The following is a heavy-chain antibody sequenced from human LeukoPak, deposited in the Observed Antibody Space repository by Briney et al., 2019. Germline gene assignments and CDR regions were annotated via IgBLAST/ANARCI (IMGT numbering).Heavy chain of an antibody. Sequence: GRSLRLSCAASGFTFSSYGMHWVRQAPGKGLEWVAVISYDGSNKYYADSVKGRFTISRDNSKNTLYLQMDSLRDEDTAVYYCARGKEKWLDHFDYWGQGSLVTVSS. CDR1: GFTFSSYG. D-gene: IGHD6-19*01. V-gene: IGHV3-30*03. J-gene: IGHJ4*02. CDR3: ARGKEKWLDHFDY. CDR2: ISYDGSNK.